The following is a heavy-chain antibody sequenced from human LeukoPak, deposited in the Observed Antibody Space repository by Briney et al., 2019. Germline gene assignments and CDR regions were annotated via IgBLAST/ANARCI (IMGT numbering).Heavy chain of an antibody. V-gene: IGHV4-30-2*01. Sequence: SETLSLTCTVSGGSISSGGYSWSWIRQPPGKGLEWIGYIYHSGSTYYNPSLKSRVTISVDRSKNQFSLKLSSVTAADTAVYYCASSMVGATGQHWGQGTLVTVSS. J-gene: IGHJ1*01. CDR3: ASSMVGATGQH. D-gene: IGHD1-26*01. CDR2: IYHSGST. CDR1: GGSISSGGYS.